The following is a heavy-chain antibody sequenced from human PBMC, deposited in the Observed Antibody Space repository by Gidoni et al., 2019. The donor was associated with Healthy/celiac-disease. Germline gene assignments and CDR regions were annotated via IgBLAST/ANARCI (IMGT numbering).Heavy chain of an antibody. Sequence: QVQLVESGGGVVQPGRSLRLSCAGSGFTFSSYGMHWVRQAPGKGLEWVAFISYDGSNKYYADSVKGRFTISRDNSKNTLYLQMNSLRAEDTAVYYCAKDLRVYDTTLDYWGQGTLVTVSS. CDR3: AKDLRVYDTTLDY. CDR1: GFTFSSYG. CDR2: ISYDGSNK. J-gene: IGHJ4*02. V-gene: IGHV3-30*18. D-gene: IGHD3-22*01.